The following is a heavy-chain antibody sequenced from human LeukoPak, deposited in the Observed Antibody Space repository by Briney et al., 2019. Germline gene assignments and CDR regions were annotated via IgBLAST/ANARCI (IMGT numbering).Heavy chain of an antibody. D-gene: IGHD4-17*01. CDR3: ARTKSPVTPFNY. J-gene: IGHJ4*02. Sequence: SETLSLTCTVSGYSISSGYYWGWIRQPPGKGLEWIGSIYHSGSTYYNPSLKSRVTISVDTSKNQFSLKLSSVTAADTAVYYCARTKSPVTPFNYWGQGTLVTVSS. V-gene: IGHV4-38-2*02. CDR1: GYSISSGYY. CDR2: IYHSGST.